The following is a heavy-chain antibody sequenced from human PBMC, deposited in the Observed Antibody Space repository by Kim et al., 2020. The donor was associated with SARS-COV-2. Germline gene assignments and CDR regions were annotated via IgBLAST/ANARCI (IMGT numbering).Heavy chain of an antibody. CDR2: KTDGGTT. CDR3: TASMH. J-gene: IGHJ4*02. V-gene: IGHV3-15*01. D-gene: IGHD2-8*01. Sequence: KTDGGTTDYAAPVKGRFTISRDDSKNTLYLQMNSLKTEDTAVYYCTASMHWGQGTLVTVSS.